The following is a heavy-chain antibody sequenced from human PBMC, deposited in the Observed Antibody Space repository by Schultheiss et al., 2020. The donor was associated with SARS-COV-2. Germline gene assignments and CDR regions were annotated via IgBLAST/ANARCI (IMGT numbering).Heavy chain of an antibody. J-gene: IGHJ5*02. Sequence: SETLSLTCTVSGGSISSYYWSWIRQPPGKGLEWIGYIYYSGSTNYNPSLKSRVTISVDTSKNQFSLKLSSVTAADTAVYYCARGAPTMVRGVSLDWFDPWGQGTLVTVSS. V-gene: IGHV4-59*01. D-gene: IGHD3-10*01. CDR2: IYYSGST. CDR1: GGSISSYY. CDR3: ARGAPTMVRGVSLDWFDP.